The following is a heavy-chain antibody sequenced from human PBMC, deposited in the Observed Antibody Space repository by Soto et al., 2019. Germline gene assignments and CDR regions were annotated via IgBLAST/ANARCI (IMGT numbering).Heavy chain of an antibody. CDR2: IIPIFGTA. J-gene: IGHJ6*02. CDR1: GGTFSSYA. D-gene: IGHD2-2*03. Sequence: SVKVSCKASGGTFSSYAISWVRQAPGQGLEWMGGIIPIFGTANYAQKFQGRVTITADESTSTAYMELSSLRSEDTAVYYCASGYCSSTSCPYYYYYYGMDVWGQGTTVT. V-gene: IGHV1-69*13. CDR3: ASGYCSSTSCPYYYYYYGMDV.